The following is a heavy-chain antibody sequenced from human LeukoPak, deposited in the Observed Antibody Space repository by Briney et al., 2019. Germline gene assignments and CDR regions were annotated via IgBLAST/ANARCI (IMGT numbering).Heavy chain of an antibody. V-gene: IGHV3-7*01. J-gene: IGHJ4*02. D-gene: IGHD2-8*01. CDR2: IKQDGSEK. CDR1: GFTFSSYW. CDR3: ARDRTNGVCYKY. Sequence: GGTLRLSCAASGFTFSSYWMSRVRQAPATGLEWVANIKQDGSEKYYVDSVKGRFTISRDNAKNSLYLQMNSLSAEDTAVYYCARDRTNGVCYKYWGQGTLVTVSS.